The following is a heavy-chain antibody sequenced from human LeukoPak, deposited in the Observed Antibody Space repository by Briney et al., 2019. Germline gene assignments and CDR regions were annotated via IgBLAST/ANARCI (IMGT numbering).Heavy chain of an antibody. CDR3: AREAQFPGGYYYMTS. CDR1: GGSFSGYY. V-gene: IGHV4-34*01. CDR2: INHSGST. Sequence: SETLSLTCAVYGGSFSGYYWSWIRQPPGKGLEWIGEINHSGSTNYNPSLKSRVTISVDTSKNQFSLKLSSVTAADTAVYYCAREAQFPGGYYYMTSGAKGPRSPSP. D-gene: IGHD2-21*01. J-gene: IGHJ6*03.